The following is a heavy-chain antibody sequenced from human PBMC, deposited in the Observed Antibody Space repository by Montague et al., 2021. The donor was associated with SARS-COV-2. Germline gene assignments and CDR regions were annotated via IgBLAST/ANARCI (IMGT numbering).Heavy chain of an antibody. V-gene: IGHV4-59*11. D-gene: IGHD3-10*01. CDR3: ARAVSVRRAVNRLDP. Sequence: SETLSLTCTVSGGSMSDHYWAWIRQPLGKGLEWLAYIYYSGGINSNASLKSRVSMSVDTSKNQFSLKLTSVTAADTAVYYCARAVSVRRAVNRLDPWGQGTLVTVSS. CDR1: GGSMSDHY. J-gene: IGHJ5*02. CDR2: IYYSGGI.